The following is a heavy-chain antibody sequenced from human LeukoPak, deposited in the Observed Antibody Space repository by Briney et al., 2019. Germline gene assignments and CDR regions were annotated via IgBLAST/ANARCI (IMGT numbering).Heavy chain of an antibody. CDR1: AFTFSSYA. Sequence: VSLTFTCAAYAFTFSSYAMSWVRQAPGKGLEWVSAISGSSGSTYYADSVKGRFTISRDNSKNTLYLQMTSLRAEDTAVYYCAIIDDYDDYGGYWGQGTLVTVAS. CDR2: ISGSSGST. J-gene: IGHJ4*02. V-gene: IGHV3-23*01. D-gene: IGHD4-17*01. CDR3: AIIDDYDDYGGY.